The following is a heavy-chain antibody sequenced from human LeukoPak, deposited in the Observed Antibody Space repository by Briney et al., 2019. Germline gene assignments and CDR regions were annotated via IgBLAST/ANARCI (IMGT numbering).Heavy chain of an antibody. CDR2: INHSGST. CDR3: ARARLSSGSYYVRPYNRFDP. Sequence: SETLSLTCAVYGGSFSGYYWSWIRQPPWKGLEWIGEINHSGSTNYNPSLKSRVTISVDTSKNQFSLKLSSVTAADTAVYYCARARLSSGSYYVRPYNRFDPWGQGTLVTVSS. CDR1: GGSFSGYY. V-gene: IGHV4-34*01. D-gene: IGHD3-10*01. J-gene: IGHJ5*02.